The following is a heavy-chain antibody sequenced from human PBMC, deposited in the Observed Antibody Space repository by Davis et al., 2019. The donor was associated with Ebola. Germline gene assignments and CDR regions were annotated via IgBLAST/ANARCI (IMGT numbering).Heavy chain of an antibody. V-gene: IGHV4-59*08. J-gene: IGHJ3*02. CDR1: GGSISSYY. CDR3: ARRHIYYDSSCYYHDAFGM. D-gene: IGHD3-22*01. Sequence: MPSETLSLTCTVSGGSISSYYWSWIRQPPGKGLEWIGYIYYGGSTNYNPSLKSRGTISVDTSKNQFSLKLSSVTAADTAVYYCARRHIYYDSSCYYHDAFGMWGQGTMVTVSS. CDR2: IYYGGST.